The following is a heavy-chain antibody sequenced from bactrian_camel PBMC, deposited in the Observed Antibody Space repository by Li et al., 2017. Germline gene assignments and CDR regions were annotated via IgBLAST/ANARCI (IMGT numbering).Heavy chain of an antibody. J-gene: IGHJ6*01. V-gene: IGHV3S1*01. CDR2: IDTGDGST. CDR3: AARLACYEDDYRRSDTFGY. Sequence: HVQLVESGGGSVQTGESLTLSCAVSGSTASSNVVAWFRQPQGKEREGVAAIDTGDGSTYYSDSVKERFTISQDDRKRTMYLQMDHLKPDDTGMHYCAARLACYEDDYRRSDTFGYWGQGTQVTVS. D-gene: IGHD4*01. CDR1: GSTASSNV.